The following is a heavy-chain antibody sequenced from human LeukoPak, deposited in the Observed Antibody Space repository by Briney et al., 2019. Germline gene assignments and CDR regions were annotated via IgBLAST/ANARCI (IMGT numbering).Heavy chain of an antibody. CDR1: GGTFSSYA. CDR3: ERAYDSSGYYLDY. CDR2: IIPIFGTA. J-gene: IGHJ4*02. D-gene: IGHD3-22*01. V-gene: IGHV1-69*05. Sequence: ASMKVSCKASGGTFSSYAISWVRQAPGQGLEWMGGIIPIFGTANYAQKFQGRVTITTDESTSTAYMELSSLRSEDTAVYYCERAYDSSGYYLDYWGQGTLVTVSS.